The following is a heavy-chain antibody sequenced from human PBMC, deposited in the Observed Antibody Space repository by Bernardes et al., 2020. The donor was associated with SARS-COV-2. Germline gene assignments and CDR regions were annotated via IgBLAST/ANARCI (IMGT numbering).Heavy chain of an antibody. CDR1: GFTFTKYD. J-gene: IGHJ4*02. CDR3: AKDDDRPLFGAPGFDS. D-gene: IGHD3-3*01. CDR2: ISGSGNTT. V-gene: IGHV3-23*01. Sequence: GGSLRRSCAASGFTFTKYDMSWVRQAPGKGLEWVSGISGSGNTTYYADSVKGRFTISRDNSKNTLFLQMDSLRAEDTAVYYCAKDDDRPLFGAPGFDSWGQGTLVTVSS.